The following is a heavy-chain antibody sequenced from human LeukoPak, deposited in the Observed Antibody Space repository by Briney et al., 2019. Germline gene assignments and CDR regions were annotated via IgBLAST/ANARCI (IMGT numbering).Heavy chain of an antibody. CDR2: IYYSGST. V-gene: IGHV4-59*01. D-gene: IGHD5-18*01. J-gene: IGHJ4*02. CDR1: GGSISSYY. Sequence: PSETLSLTCTVSGGSISSYYWSWIRQPPGKGLEWIGYIYYSGSTNYNPSLKSRVTISVDTSKNQFSLKLSSVTAADTAVYYCAREPGTGYSYGSFDYWGQGTLVTVPS. CDR3: AREPGTGYSYGSFDY.